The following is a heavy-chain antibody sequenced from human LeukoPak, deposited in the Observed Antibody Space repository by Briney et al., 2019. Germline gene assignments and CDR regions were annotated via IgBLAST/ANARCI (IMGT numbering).Heavy chain of an antibody. CDR2: ISAYNAYT. CDR1: GYTFTSYG. J-gene: IGHJ4*02. D-gene: IGHD2-15*01. CDR3: ARAGGYCGRISCPYYFDY. Sequence: ASVKVSCKASGYTFTSYGISWVRQAPGQGLEWMGWISAYNAYTYYAQKLQGRVTMTTDTSTSTAYMELRSLRSDDTAVYYCARAGGYCGRISCPYYFDYWGQGSLVAVSS. V-gene: IGHV1-18*01.